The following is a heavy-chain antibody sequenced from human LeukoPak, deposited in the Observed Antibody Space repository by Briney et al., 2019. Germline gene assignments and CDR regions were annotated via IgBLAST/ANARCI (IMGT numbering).Heavy chain of an antibody. D-gene: IGHD3-10*01. Sequence: SETLSLTCTVSGDSISSSSSYWGWIRQPPGKGLEWIGYIYYSGSTNYNPSLKSRVTISVDTSKNQFSLKLSSVTAADTAVYYCAGTTRVRGVILDYYYYMDVWGKGTTVTISS. J-gene: IGHJ6*03. V-gene: IGHV4-61*05. CDR1: GDSISSSSSY. CDR3: AGTTRVRGVILDYYYYMDV. CDR2: IYYSGST.